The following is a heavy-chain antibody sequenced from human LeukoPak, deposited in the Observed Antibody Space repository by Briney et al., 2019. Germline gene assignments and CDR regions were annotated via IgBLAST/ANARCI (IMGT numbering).Heavy chain of an antibody. CDR3: ARGPPNTFGGVMSY. V-gene: IGHV3-66*02. CDR1: GFTVSSNY. D-gene: IGHD3-16*01. CDR2: IYSGGST. J-gene: IGHJ4*02. Sequence: GGSLRLSCAASGFTVSSNYMSWVRQAPGKGLEWVSVIYSGGSTYYADSVKGRFTISRDNSKNTLYLQMNSLRAEDTAVYYCARGPPNTFGGVMSYWGQGTLVTVSS.